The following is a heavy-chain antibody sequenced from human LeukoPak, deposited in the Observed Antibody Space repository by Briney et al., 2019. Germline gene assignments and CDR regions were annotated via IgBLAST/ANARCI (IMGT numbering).Heavy chain of an antibody. CDR1: GFTFSSYG. CDR2: IWFDGSNK. Sequence: PGRSLRLSCAASGFTFSSYGMHRGRQAPGKGLEWVAVIWFDGSNKYYADSVKGRFTVSRDNSKNTMDLQMNSLRAEDTAVYYCAREQYGSDDALDIWGQGTMVTVSS. D-gene: IGHD4-17*01. V-gene: IGHV3-33*01. CDR3: AREQYGSDDALDI. J-gene: IGHJ3*02.